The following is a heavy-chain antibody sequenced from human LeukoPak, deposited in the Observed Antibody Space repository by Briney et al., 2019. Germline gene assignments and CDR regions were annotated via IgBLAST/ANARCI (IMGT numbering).Heavy chain of an antibody. CDR2: INSDGSST. J-gene: IGHJ4*02. D-gene: IGHD1-26*01. CDR1: GFTFSSYW. V-gene: IGHV3-74*01. Sequence: GGSLRLSCAASGFTFSSYWMHWVRHAPGKGLVWVSRINSDGSSTSYADSVKGRFTISRDNAKNTLYLQMNSLRAEDTAVYYCARLRWELPFDYWGQGTLVTVSS. CDR3: ARLRWELPFDY.